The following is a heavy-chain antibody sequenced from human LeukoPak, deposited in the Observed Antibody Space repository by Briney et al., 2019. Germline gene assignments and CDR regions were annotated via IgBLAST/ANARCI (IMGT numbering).Heavy chain of an antibody. J-gene: IGHJ4*02. D-gene: IGHD3-16*01. CDR2: IWYDGSNK. Sequence: GGSLRLSCAASGFTFSNFGMHWVRQAPGRGLEWLAFIWYDGSNKYYADSVKGRFTISRDNAKNSLSLQMNSLRAEDTAVYYCAREGGRGSYYDYWGQGTLVTVSS. V-gene: IGHV3-33*01. CDR1: GFTFSNFG. CDR3: AREGGRGSYYDY.